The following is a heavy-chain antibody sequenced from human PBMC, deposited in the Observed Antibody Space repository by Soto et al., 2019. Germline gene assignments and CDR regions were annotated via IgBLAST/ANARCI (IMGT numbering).Heavy chain of an antibody. V-gene: IGHV3-33*08. D-gene: IGHD3-22*01. CDR1: GFTFSSYG. CDR2: IWYDGSNK. Sequence: GGSLRLSCAASGFTFSSYGMHWVRQAPGKGLEWVAVIWYDGSNKYYADSVKGRFTISRDNSKNTLYLQMNSLRAEDTAVYYCAREYYYDSSGYPLDYWGQGTLVTVSS. J-gene: IGHJ4*02. CDR3: AREYYYDSSGYPLDY.